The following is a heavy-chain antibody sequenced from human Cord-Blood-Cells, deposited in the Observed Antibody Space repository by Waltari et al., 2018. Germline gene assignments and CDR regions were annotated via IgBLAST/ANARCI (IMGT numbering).Heavy chain of an antibody. CDR1: GGTFSSYA. V-gene: IGHV1-69*09. J-gene: IGHJ4*02. CDR3: AGDLTLDYYFDY. CDR2: IIPILGIA. Sequence: QVQLVQSGAEVKKPGSSVKVSCKASGGTFSSYAISWVRQAPGQGLEWMGRIIPILGIANYAQKFQGRVTITADKSTSTAYMELSSLRSEDTAVYYCAGDLTLDYYFDYWGQGTLVTVSS. D-gene: IGHD2-21*01.